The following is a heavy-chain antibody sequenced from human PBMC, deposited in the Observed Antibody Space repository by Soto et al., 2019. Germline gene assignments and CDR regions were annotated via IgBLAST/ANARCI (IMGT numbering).Heavy chain of an antibody. CDR2: ISAYNGNT. CDR3: ARESIVVVTAPYIDY. Sequence: ASVQVSCKASGYTFTSYGISWVRQAPGQGLEWMGWISAYNGNTNYAQKLQGRVTMTTDTSTSTAYMELRSLRSDDTAVYYCARESIVVVTAPYIDYWGQGTLVTVSS. V-gene: IGHV1-18*04. CDR1: GYTFTSYG. D-gene: IGHD2-21*02. J-gene: IGHJ4*02.